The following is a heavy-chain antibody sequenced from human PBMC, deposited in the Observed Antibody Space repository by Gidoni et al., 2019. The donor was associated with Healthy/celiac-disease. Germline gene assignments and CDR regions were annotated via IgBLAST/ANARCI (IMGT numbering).Heavy chain of an antibody. CDR3: ARDRRTAMVKDAFDI. D-gene: IGHD5-18*01. CDR1: GFTFSSYG. Sequence: QVQMVESGGGVVQPGRSLRLSCAASGFTFSSYGMHWVRQAPGKGLEWVAVRWYDGSNKYYADSVKGRFTISRDNSKNTLYLQMNSLRAEDTAVYYCARDRRTAMVKDAFDIWGQGTMVTVSS. J-gene: IGHJ3*02. CDR2: RWYDGSNK. V-gene: IGHV3-33*01.